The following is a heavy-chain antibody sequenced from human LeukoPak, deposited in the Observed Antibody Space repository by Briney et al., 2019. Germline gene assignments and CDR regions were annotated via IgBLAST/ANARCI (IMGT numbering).Heavy chain of an antibody. Sequence: PGGSLRLSCAASGFTFSSYAMNWVRQAPGKGLEWVSGISGSGVSTYFADSVKGRFTISRDNSKNTLYLQMNSLRAEDTAVYCCAKDFIRGSIGYFDYWGQGTLVTVSS. CDR2: ISGSGVST. D-gene: IGHD3-10*01. CDR3: AKDFIRGSIGYFDY. V-gene: IGHV3-23*01. J-gene: IGHJ4*02. CDR1: GFTFSSYA.